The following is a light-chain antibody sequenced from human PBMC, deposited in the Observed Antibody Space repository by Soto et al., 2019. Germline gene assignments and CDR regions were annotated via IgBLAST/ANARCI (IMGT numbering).Light chain of an antibody. Sequence: DIQMTQSPSTLSGSVGDRVTITCRASQTISSWLAWYQQKPGKAPKLLIYKASTLKSGVPSRFSGSVSGTEISLTISSLQPDNFATFYCQHYNSYSEAFGQGTKVDIK. CDR1: QTISSW. J-gene: IGKJ1*01. CDR2: KAS. CDR3: QHYNSYSEA. V-gene: IGKV1-5*03.